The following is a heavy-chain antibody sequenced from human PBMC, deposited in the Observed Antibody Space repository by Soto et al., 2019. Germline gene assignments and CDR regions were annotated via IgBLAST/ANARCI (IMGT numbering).Heavy chain of an antibody. CDR1: GGTFSSYA. CDR2: IIPIFGTA. Sequence: GASVKVSCKASGGTFSSYAISWVRQAPGQGLEWMGGIIPIFGTANYAQKFQGRVTITADESTSTAYMELSSLRSEDTAVYYCARAERGYCSSTSCYADYWGQGTLVTVPS. V-gene: IGHV1-69*13. CDR3: ARAERGYCSSTSCYADY. J-gene: IGHJ4*02. D-gene: IGHD2-2*03.